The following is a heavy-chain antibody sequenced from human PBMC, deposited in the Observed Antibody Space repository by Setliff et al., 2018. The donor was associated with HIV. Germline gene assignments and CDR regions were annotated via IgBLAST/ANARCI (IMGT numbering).Heavy chain of an antibody. CDR2: MNPNSGNT. J-gene: IGHJ5*02. CDR1: GYTFTKFD. D-gene: IGHD3-9*01. V-gene: IGHV1-8*01. CDR3: ARTWGAGVTGYWFEP. Sequence: ASVKVSCKASGYTFTKFDINWVRQATGQGLEWMGWMNPNSGNTGVAQKFQGRVTMTRNTSISTAYMELRSLSSEDTAVYFCARTWGAGVTGYWFEPWGQGTRVTVSS.